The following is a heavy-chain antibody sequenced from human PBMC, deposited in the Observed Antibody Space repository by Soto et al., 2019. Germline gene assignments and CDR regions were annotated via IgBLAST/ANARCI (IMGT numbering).Heavy chain of an antibody. CDR1: GGSISSSSYY. V-gene: IGHV4-39*01. J-gene: IGHJ5*02. Sequence: QLQLQESGPGLVKPSETLSLTCTVSGGSISSSSYYWGWIRQPPGKGLEWIGSIYYSGSTYYNPSLKSRVTISVDTSKNQFSLKLSSVTAADTAVYYCARHPLETWFDPWGQGTLVTVSS. CDR2: IYYSGST. CDR3: ARHPLETWFDP.